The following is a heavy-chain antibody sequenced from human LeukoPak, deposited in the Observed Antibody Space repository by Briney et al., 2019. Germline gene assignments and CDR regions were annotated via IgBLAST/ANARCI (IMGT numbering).Heavy chain of an antibody. CDR1: GGSISSGSYY. Sequence: SETLSLTCTVTGGSISSGSYYWSWIRQPAGKGLEWIGRIYTSGSTNYNPSLKSRVTISVDTSKNQFSLKLSSVTAADTAVYYCARTSVGYSSSWYGQWEAFDIWGQGTMVTVSS. CDR2: IYTSGST. V-gene: IGHV4-61*02. CDR3: ARTSVGYSSSWYGQWEAFDI. J-gene: IGHJ3*02. D-gene: IGHD6-13*01.